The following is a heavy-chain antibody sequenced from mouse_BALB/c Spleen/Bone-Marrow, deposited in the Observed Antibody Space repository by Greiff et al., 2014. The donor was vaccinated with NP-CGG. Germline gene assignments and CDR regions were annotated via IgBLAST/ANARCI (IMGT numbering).Heavy chain of an antibody. CDR2: VLPGSGST. CDR1: GYTFSTYW. J-gene: IGHJ4*01. CDR3: ARWGSSRAMDY. V-gene: IGHV1-9*01. D-gene: IGHD3-1*01. Sequence: QVQLQQSGAELMKPGASVKISCKATGYTFSTYWIEWVKQRPGHGLEWIGEVLPGSGSTNYNEKLKGKATFTADTSSNTAYIQLSSLTSEDSAVYYCARWGSSRAMDYWGQGTSVTVSS.